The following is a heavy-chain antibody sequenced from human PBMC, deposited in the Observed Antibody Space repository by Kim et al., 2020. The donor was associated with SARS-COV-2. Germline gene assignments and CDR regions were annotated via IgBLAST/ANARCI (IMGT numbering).Heavy chain of an antibody. V-gene: IGHV1-3*01. D-gene: IGHD4-17*01. Sequence: KYSQKCQGRVTITRETSASTAYMELSSLRSEDTAVYYCARDRGTVTGIDPWGQGTLVTVSS. CDR3: ARDRGTVTGIDP. J-gene: IGHJ5*02.